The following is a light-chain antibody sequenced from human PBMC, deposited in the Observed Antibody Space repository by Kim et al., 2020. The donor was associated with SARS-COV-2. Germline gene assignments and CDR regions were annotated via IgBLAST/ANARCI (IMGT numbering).Light chain of an antibody. CDR3: QQRSNWPPELS. Sequence: EVVLTQSPATMSLSPGERAALSCRASQSLSTYLAWYQHKPGQAPRLLIDDVSKKATGIPARFSGSGSGTDFTLTISSVEPEDSAVYYCQQRSNWPPELSFRGGTKVDIK. CDR2: DVS. CDR1: QSLSTY. V-gene: IGKV3-11*01. J-gene: IGKJ4*01.